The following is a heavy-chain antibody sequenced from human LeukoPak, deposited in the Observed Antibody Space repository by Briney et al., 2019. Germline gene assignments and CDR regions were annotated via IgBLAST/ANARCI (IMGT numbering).Heavy chain of an antibody. CDR3: ARVPYFDSSGPQKAAFDI. J-gene: IGHJ3*02. CDR1: GGSFSGYY. Sequence: SETLSLTCAVYGGSFSGYYWSWIRQPPGKGLEWIGEINHSGSTNYNPSLKSRVTISVDTSENQFSLKLSSVTAADTAVYYCARVPYFDSSGPQKAAFDIWGQGTMVTVSS. V-gene: IGHV4-34*01. CDR2: INHSGST. D-gene: IGHD3-22*01.